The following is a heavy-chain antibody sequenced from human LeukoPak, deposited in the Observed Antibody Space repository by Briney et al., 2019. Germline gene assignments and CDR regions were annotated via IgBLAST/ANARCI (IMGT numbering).Heavy chain of an antibody. V-gene: IGHV1-2*02. D-gene: IGHD3-9*01. Sequence: ASVKVSCKASGYTFTGYYMHWVRQAPGQGLEWMGWINPNSGGTNYAQKFQGRVTMTRDTSISTAYMELSRLRSDDTAVYYCARSGPYYDILTGYYRDDAFDIWGQGTMVTVSS. J-gene: IGHJ3*02. CDR1: GYTFTGYY. CDR3: ARSGPYYDILTGYYRDDAFDI. CDR2: INPNSGGT.